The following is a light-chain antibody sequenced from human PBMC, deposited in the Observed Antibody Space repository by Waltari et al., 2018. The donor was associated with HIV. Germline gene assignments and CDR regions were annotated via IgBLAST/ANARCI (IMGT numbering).Light chain of an antibody. J-gene: IGLJ2*01. CDR1: SSNIGRNS. CDR2: SNN. CDR3: AAWDDSLNAVV. V-gene: IGLV1-44*01. Sequence: LTQSPSASGTPGQRVTISCSGRSSNIGRNSVSWYQHLPGTAPKLLIYSNNQRPSGVPDRFSGSKSGTSASLAITGLQSEDDTDYYCAAWDDSLNAVVFGGGTKLTVL.